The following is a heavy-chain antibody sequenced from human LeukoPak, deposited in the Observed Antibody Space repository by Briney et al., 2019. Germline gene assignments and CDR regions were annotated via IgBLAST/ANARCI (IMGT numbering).Heavy chain of an antibody. CDR3: ARIVVVPAGYYYYYMDV. V-gene: IGHV4-61*02. CDR2: ISSSGST. CDR1: GDSISSGDYY. D-gene: IGHD2-2*01. Sequence: PSETLSLTCTVSGDSISSGDYYWSWIRQPAGKGLEWIGRISSSGSTNYNPSLKSRVTISVDTSKNQFSLKLSSVTAADTAVYYCARIVVVPAGYYYYYMDVWGKGTTVTISS. J-gene: IGHJ6*03.